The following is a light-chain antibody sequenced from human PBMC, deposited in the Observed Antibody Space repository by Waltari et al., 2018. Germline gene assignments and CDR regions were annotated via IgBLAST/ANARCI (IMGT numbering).Light chain of an antibody. V-gene: IGLV3-10*01. CDR2: EDN. CDR1: GWPKKF. CDR3: CSTGDSGNHMF. J-gene: IGLJ2*01. Sequence: SYALTQPPSASASPGHTARITCSGDGWPKKFAYWYQQKSGQAPVVATHEDNKRVSGIPARFSGSNSGTVATLTITGSQVEEEADYYCCSTGDSGNHMFFGGGTKLTVL.